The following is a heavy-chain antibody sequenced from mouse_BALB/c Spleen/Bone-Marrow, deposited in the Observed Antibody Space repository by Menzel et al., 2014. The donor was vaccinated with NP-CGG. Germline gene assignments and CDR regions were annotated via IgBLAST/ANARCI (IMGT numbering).Heavy chain of an antibody. CDR2: IYPYNGGT. CDR1: GYTFTDYN. V-gene: IGHV1S29*02. J-gene: IGHJ1*01. D-gene: IGHD1-1*02. Sequence: VHVKQSGPELVKPGASVKISCKASGYTFTDYNMHWVKQSHGKSLEWIGYIYPYNGGTGYNQKFKSKATLTVDNSSSTAYMELRRLTSEDSAVYYCARELSWYFDVWGAGTTVTVSS. CDR3: ARELSWYFDV.